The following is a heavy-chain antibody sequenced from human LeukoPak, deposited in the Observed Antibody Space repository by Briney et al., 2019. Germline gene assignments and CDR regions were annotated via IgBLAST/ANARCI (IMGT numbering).Heavy chain of an antibody. V-gene: IGHV3-7*01. CDR3: ARDASFIVVVIPDAFDI. CDR2: IKEDGSEK. Sequence: GGSLRLSCAASGFTFSSYWMSWVRQAPGKGLEWVANIKEDGSEKYYVDSVKGRFTISRDNAKNSLYLQMNSLRAEDTAVYYCARDASFIVVVIPDAFDIWGQGTMVTVSS. D-gene: IGHD3-22*01. CDR1: GFTFSSYW. J-gene: IGHJ3*02.